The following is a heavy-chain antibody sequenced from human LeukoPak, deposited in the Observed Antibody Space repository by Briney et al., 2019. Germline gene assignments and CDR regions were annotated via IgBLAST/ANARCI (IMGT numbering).Heavy chain of an antibody. D-gene: IGHD3-22*01. CDR1: GYTFTGYY. Sequence: ASVKVSCKASGYTFTGYYMHWVRQAPGQGLEWMGWINPNSGGTNYAQKFRGRVTMTRDTSISTAYMELSRLRSDDTAVYYCARAKPNYYDSSRLSYWGQGTLVTVSS. CDR3: ARAKPNYYDSSRLSY. V-gene: IGHV1-2*02. CDR2: INPNSGGT. J-gene: IGHJ4*02.